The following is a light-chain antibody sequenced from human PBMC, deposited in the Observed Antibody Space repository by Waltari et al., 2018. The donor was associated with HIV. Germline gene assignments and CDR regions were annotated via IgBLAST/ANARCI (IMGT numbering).Light chain of an antibody. Sequence: QSALTQPASVSGSPGQSITISCTGTSSDVGSYNLVAWYQQHPGKAPKVMIYEVNKRHSGVSNRFSGSKSGNTASLTISGRQAEDEAEYYCCSHAGSSIYFVFGTGTKVTVL. V-gene: IGLV2-23*02. CDR2: EVN. CDR3: CSHAGSSIYFV. CDR1: SSDVGSYNL. J-gene: IGLJ1*01.